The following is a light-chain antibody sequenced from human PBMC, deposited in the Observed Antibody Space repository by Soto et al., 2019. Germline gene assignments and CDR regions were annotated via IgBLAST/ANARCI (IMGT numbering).Light chain of an antibody. CDR1: SSNIGSNF. Sequence: QLVLTQPPSASGTPGQRVTISCSGSSSNIGSNFVYWYQHLPGTAPKLLIYRNTQRPSGVPDRFSGSKSGTSASLAISGLRSDDEADYYCAAWDDSLRGRDVVFGGGTKLTVL. CDR3: AAWDDSLRGRDVV. J-gene: IGLJ2*01. CDR2: RNT. V-gene: IGLV1-47*01.